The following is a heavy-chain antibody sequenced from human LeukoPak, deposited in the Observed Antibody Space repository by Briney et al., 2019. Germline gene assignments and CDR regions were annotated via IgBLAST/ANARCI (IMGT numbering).Heavy chain of an antibody. CDR3: AKGGLLLWFGEPPSAAFDI. D-gene: IGHD3-10*01. CDR1: GFTFSSYA. J-gene: IGHJ3*02. V-gene: IGHV3-23*01. Sequence: GGSLRLSCAASGFTFSSYAMSWARQAPGKGLEWVSAISGSGGSTYYADSVKGRFTISRDNSKNTLYLQMNSLRAEDTAVYYCAKGGLLLWFGEPPSAAFDIWGQGTMVTVSS. CDR2: ISGSGGST.